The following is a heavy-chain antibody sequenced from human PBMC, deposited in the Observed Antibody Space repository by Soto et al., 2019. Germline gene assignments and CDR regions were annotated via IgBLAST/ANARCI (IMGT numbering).Heavy chain of an antibody. J-gene: IGHJ6*03. V-gene: IGHV3-23*01. CDR3: AKVSATNYYYYIDV. Sequence: GGSLRLSCAASGFTFSNYAMTWVRQAPGKGLEWVSAITGRDGTTNYADSVKGRFIISRDNTQSTLFLQMSSLRADDTAIYYCAKVSATNYYYYIDVWGKGTTVTVSS. CDR2: ITGRDGTT. CDR1: GFTFSNYA. D-gene: IGHD3-3*01.